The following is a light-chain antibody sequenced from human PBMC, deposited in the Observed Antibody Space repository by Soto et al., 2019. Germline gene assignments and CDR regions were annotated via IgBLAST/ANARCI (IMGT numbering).Light chain of an antibody. J-gene: IGKJ1*01. CDR1: QNVSDY. Sequence: DIQMTQTPSTLSASVGDRVTINCRASQNVSDYLAWYQQKPGNSPKVLIYDASTLERGVPSRFTGSGSGTEFTLTISGLQADDFATYYCQQYSSHRTFGQGAKVDTK. CDR2: DAS. V-gene: IGKV1-5*01. CDR3: QQYSSHRT.